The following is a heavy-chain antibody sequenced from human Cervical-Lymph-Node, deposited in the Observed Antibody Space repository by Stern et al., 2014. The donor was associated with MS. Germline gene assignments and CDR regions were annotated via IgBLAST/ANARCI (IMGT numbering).Heavy chain of an antibody. CDR3: ARGTLADP. J-gene: IGHJ5*02. Sequence: QVQLVQSGGEVKKPGGSVKLSCKASGYTFTDHYMHWVRQADGQGLDWMGCIDPNGGGTIYAQKFQGRVTMTRDMSISTAYMELSRLRSDDTAVYYCARGTLADPWGQGTLVTVSS. CDR1: GYTFTDHY. CDR2: IDPNGGGT. V-gene: IGHV1-2*02. D-gene: IGHD3-10*01.